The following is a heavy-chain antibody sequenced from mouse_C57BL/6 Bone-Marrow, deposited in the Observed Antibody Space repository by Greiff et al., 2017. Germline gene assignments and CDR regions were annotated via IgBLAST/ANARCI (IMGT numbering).Heavy chain of an antibody. D-gene: IGHD1-1*01. V-gene: IGHV1-55*01. Sequence: QVQLQQPGAELVKPGASVKMSCKASGYTFTSYWITWVKQRPGQGLEWIGDIYPGSGSTNYKEKFKSKATLTVDTSSSTAYMQLSSRTSEDSAVYYCASLITTVVGYYFDYWGQGTTLTVSS. J-gene: IGHJ2*01. CDR2: IYPGSGST. CDR1: GYTFTSYW. CDR3: ASLITTVVGYYFDY.